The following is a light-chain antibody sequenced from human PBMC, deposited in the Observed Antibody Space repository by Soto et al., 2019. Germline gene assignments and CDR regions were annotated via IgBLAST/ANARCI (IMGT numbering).Light chain of an antibody. CDR2: DVS. Sequence: QSALTQPASVSGSPGQSIAISCTGTSSDVGGYNYDSWYQQHPGKTPNLMIYDVSNRPSGVSNRFSGSKSGNTASLTISGLSAEDQADYYCSSYTSSSTWVFGRGTKVTVL. CDR3: SSYTSSSTWV. J-gene: IGLJ3*02. CDR1: SSDVGGYNY. V-gene: IGLV2-14*01.